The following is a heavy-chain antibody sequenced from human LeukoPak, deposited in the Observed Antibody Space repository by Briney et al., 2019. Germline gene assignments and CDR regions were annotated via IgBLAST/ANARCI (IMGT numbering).Heavy chain of an antibody. Sequence: GSLRLSCAASGFTFSSYGMHWVRQAPGKGLEWVAVIWYDGSNKYYADSVKGRFTISRDNSKNTLYLQMNSLRAEDTAVYYCARESDTMIADPWGQGTLVTVSS. CDR3: ARESDTMIADP. J-gene: IGHJ5*02. V-gene: IGHV3-33*01. D-gene: IGHD3-22*01. CDR1: GFTFSSYG. CDR2: IWYDGSNK.